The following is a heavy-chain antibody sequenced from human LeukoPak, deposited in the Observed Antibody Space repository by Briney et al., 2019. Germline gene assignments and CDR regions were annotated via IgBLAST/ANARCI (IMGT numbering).Heavy chain of an antibody. CDR2: INPNSGGT. J-gene: IGHJ4*02. Sequence: ASVKVSCKASGYTFTGYYMHWGRQAPGQGLEWMRWINPNSGGTNYAQKFQGRVNMTRDTSINTAYMELSRLRSDDTAVYYCARDRLIYYYGSGKGYWGQGTLVTVSS. D-gene: IGHD3-10*01. CDR3: ARDRLIYYYGSGKGY. V-gene: IGHV1-2*02. CDR1: GYTFTGYY.